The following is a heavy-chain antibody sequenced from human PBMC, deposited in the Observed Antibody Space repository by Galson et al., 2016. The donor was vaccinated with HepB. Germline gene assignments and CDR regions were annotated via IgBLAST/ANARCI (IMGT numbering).Heavy chain of an antibody. Sequence: SVKVSCKASGYIFTRNGISWVRQAPGQGLEWLGWISTNSGSTNYAQKVQDRITMTTDTSTRTVYMELRSLTSDDTAVDYCARDANWNLDYWGPGTLVTVSS. CDR2: ISTNSGST. CDR3: ARDANWNLDY. V-gene: IGHV1-18*01. D-gene: IGHD1-1*01. J-gene: IGHJ4*02. CDR1: GYIFTRNG.